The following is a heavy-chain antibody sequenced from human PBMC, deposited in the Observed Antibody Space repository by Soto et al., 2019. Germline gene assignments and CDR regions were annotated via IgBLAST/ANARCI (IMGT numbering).Heavy chain of an antibody. J-gene: IGHJ4*02. D-gene: IGHD6-13*01. V-gene: IGHV2-5*02. CDR1: GFSLSTSGVG. CDR2: IYWDDDK. CDR3: AHVIAAAGTSHY. Sequence: QITLKESGPTLVKPTQTLTLTCTLSGFSLSTSGVGVGWIRQPPGKALEWLALIYWDDDKRYRPSLKSRLTITKDTSKNQVVLTMTNMDPVDTATYYCAHVIAAAGTSHYWGQGTLVTVSS.